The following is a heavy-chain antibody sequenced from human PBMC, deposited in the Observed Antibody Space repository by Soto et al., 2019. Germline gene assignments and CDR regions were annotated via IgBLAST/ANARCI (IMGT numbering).Heavy chain of an antibody. CDR1: GYTFTNFG. J-gene: IGHJ6*02. Sequence: QVHLVQSGAEVKKPGASVKVSCKTSGYTFTNFGISWVRQAPGQGLEWMGWITAFNGNTNYGQKCQGRVTMTTDTSTSTGYMELRNLRSDDTAVYYCARDLGGVEVPGVTRADVWGQGTTVIVSS. CDR2: ITAFNGNT. CDR3: ARDLGGVEVPGVTRADV. V-gene: IGHV1-18*01. D-gene: IGHD2-15*01.